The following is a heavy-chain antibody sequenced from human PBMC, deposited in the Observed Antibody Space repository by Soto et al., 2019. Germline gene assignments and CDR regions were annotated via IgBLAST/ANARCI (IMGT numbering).Heavy chain of an antibody. V-gene: IGHV4-59*05. CDR3: ARLEITEGWFDP. CDR2: IYYSGST. D-gene: IGHD1-1*01. Sequence: SETLSLTCTVSGGSISSYYWSWIRQPPGKGLEWIGSIYYSGSTYYNLSLKSRANISVDTSKNQFSLKLSSVTAADTAVYYCARLEITEGWFDPWGQGTLVTVSS. J-gene: IGHJ5*02. CDR1: GGSISSYY.